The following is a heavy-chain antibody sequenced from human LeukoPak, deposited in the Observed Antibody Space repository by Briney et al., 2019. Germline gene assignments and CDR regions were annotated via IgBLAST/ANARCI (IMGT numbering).Heavy chain of an antibody. CDR1: GGSISSGSYY. CDR2: IYTSGST. D-gene: IGHD5-24*01. Sequence: SETLSLTCTVSGGSISSGSYYWSWIRQPAGKGLEWIGRIYTSGSTNYNPSLKSRVTISVDTSKDQFSLKLSSVTAADTAVYYCAVEMAYPQRKGDFDYWGQGTLVTVSS. J-gene: IGHJ4*02. V-gene: IGHV4-61*02. CDR3: AVEMAYPQRKGDFDY.